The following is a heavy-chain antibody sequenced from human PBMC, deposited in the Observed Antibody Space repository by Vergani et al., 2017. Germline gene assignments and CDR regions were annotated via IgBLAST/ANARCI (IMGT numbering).Heavy chain of an antibody. V-gene: IGHV4-59*01. D-gene: IGHD4-17*01. J-gene: IGHJ6*02. CDR3: ARDRXALYGDPTPYYYYGMDV. Sequence: QVQLQESGPGLVKPSETLSLTCTVSGGSISSYYWSWIRQPPGKGLEWIGYIYYSGSTNYNPSLKSRVTISVDTSKNQFSLKLSSVTAADTAVYYCARDRXALYGDPTPYYYYGMDVWGQGTTVTVSS. CDR2: IYYSGST. CDR1: GGSISSYY.